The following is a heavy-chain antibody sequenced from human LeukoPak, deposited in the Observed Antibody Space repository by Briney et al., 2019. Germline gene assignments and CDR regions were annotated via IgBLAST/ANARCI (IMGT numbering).Heavy chain of an antibody. J-gene: IGHJ3*02. CDR2: IIPIFGTA. CDR1: GGTFSSYA. CDR3: AREGPAHPGYSSGYDAFDI. D-gene: IGHD6-19*01. Sequence: VASVKVSCKASGGTFSSYAISWVRQAPGQGLEWMGGIIPIFGTANYAQKFQGRVTITADESTSTAYMELSSLRSEDTAVYYCAREGPAHPGYSSGYDAFDIWGQGTMVTVSS. V-gene: IGHV1-69*13.